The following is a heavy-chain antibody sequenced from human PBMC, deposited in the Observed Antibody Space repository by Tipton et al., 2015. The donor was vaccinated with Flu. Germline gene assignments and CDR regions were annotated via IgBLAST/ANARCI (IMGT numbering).Heavy chain of an antibody. Sequence: VQLVQSGAEVKKPGESLKISCKGSGYSFTSYWIGWVRQMPGKGLEWMGIIYPGDSDPRYSPPFQGQVTISADKSISTAYLQWSSLKASDTAMYYCVRQPYLGDYGGYFDYWGQGTLVTVSS. CDR2: IYPGDSDP. J-gene: IGHJ4*02. CDR3: VRQPYLGDYGGYFDY. V-gene: IGHV5-51*01. D-gene: IGHD4-17*01. CDR1: GYSFTSYW.